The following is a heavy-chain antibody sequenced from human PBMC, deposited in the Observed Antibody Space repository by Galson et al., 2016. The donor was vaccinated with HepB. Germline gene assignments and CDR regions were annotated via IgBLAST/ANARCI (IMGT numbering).Heavy chain of an antibody. V-gene: IGHV1-18*01. D-gene: IGHD6-13*01. CDR1: GYTFISYG. Sequence: SVKVSCKASGYTFISYGISWVRQAPGQGLEWMGMISPYNGNTSYAQKFQGRVTMTTDTTTSKAYMELRSLRSDDTAMYYCARRAEEQLAGYYYYYAMDVWGQGTTVTVSS. J-gene: IGHJ6*02. CDR2: ISPYNGNT. CDR3: ARRAEEQLAGYYYYYAMDV.